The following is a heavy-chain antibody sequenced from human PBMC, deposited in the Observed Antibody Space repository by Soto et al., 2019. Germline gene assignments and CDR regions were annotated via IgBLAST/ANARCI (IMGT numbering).Heavy chain of an antibody. Sequence: QVQLVESGGGGVQPGRSLRLACAASGFTFSSYGMYWVRQAPGKGLEWVALVSAERSNKHYADSVKGRFTISRDNSTNTLYLQMDSLRVEDTAVYYCAKSTVSTGYYYAMDVWGQGATVTVSS. CDR2: VSAERSNK. CDR3: AKSTVSTGYYYAMDV. J-gene: IGHJ6*02. D-gene: IGHD4-17*01. V-gene: IGHV3-30*18. CDR1: GFTFSSYG.